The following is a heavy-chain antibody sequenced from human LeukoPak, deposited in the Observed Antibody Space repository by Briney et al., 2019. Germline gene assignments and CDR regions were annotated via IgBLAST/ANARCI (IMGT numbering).Heavy chain of an antibody. CDR3: ARGIAARPRPYMDV. Sequence: ASVKVSCKASGGTFSSYAISWVRQAPGQGLEWMGGIIPIFGTANYAQKFQGRVTITADESTSTAYMELSSLRSEDTAVYYCARGIAARPRPYMDVWGKGTTVTVSS. J-gene: IGHJ6*03. CDR1: GGTFSSYA. V-gene: IGHV1-69*01. D-gene: IGHD6-6*01. CDR2: IIPIFGTA.